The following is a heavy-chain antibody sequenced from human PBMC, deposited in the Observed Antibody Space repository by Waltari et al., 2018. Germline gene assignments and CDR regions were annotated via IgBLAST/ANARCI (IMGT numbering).Heavy chain of an antibody. CDR3: ARSLHIFRAAAGMFDY. Sequence: QLQLQESGPGLVKPSETLSLTCTVSDGSISSGNYYWGWIRQPPGKGLQWIGSIYYSGSTYYNPSLKSRFTISVDTPKNQFSLKLSSVTAADTAVYYCARSLHIFRAAAGMFDYWGQGTLVIVSS. CDR2: IYYSGST. D-gene: IGHD6-13*01. J-gene: IGHJ4*02. CDR1: DGSISSGNYY. V-gene: IGHV4-39*01.